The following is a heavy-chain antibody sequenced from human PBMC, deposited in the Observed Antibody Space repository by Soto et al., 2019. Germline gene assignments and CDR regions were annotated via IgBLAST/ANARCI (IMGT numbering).Heavy chain of an antibody. CDR2: TYLGDSDT. CDR3: ARHMDILSGYGMDV. D-gene: IGHD3-9*01. V-gene: IGHV5-51*01. J-gene: IGHJ6*02. CDR1: GYRFTSYW. Sequence: GESLKISCQGSGYRFTSYWIAWVRQMPGKGLEWMGITYLGDSDTKYSPSFQGQVTVSADKSISTAYLQWSSLKASDTAMYYCARHMDILSGYGMDVWGQGTTVTVSS.